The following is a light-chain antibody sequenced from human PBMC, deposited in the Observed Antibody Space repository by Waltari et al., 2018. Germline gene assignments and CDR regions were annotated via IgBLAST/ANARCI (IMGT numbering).Light chain of an antibody. CDR1: QSLLHSNGYTF. CDR2: KVS. CDR3: MKSTKDPYS. Sequence: EIVMTQTPLSLPVTPGEPSSISCISSQSLLHSNGYTFLHWYLQKRGQSPRLLIYKVSNRESGVTDRFSGSGSGTDFTLKISRVEPEDVGVYYCMKSTKDPYSFGQGTKVEIK. J-gene: IGKJ2*03. V-gene: IGKV2D-29*02.